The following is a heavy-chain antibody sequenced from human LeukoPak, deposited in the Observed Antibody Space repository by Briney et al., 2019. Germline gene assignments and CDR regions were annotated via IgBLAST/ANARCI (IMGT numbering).Heavy chain of an antibody. Sequence: GGSLRLSCTASGFTFSAYGMNWVRQALGKGLEWVSYISSSSSTIYYADSVKGRFTISRDNSKNTLYLQMNSLRAEDTAVYYCAKHPGYYYDSSGYFDYWGQGTLVTVSS. CDR3: AKHPGYYYDSSGYFDY. CDR2: ISSSSSTI. D-gene: IGHD3-22*01. CDR1: GFTFSAYG. J-gene: IGHJ4*02. V-gene: IGHV3-48*01.